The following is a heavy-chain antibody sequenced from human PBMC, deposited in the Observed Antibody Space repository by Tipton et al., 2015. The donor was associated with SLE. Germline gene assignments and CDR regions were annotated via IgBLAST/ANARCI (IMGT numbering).Heavy chain of an antibody. D-gene: IGHD4-11*01. V-gene: IGHV4-39*07. Sequence: TLSLTCFVSGASVRSTSYHWGWIRQPPGKGLEWIGNIYYDGTAYSTPSLESRVSISVDTSKNQVSLRLASVTAADTAVYYCAGGRGDYRSIWYFDLWGRGTLVTVSS. CDR2: IYYDGTA. CDR3: AGGRGDYRSIWYFDL. CDR1: GASVRSTSYH. J-gene: IGHJ2*01.